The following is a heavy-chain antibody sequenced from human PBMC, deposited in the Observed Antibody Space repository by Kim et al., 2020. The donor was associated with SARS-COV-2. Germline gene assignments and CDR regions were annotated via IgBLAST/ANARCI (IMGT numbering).Heavy chain of an antibody. V-gene: IGHV4-30-2*05. J-gene: IGHJ4*02. D-gene: IGHD3-10*01. CDR3: ARGFQEVRGVIIPDVYFDY. Sequence: SRVTISVDTSTNQFSLKLSSVTAADTAVYYCARGFQEVRGVIIPDVYFDYWGQGTLVTVSS.